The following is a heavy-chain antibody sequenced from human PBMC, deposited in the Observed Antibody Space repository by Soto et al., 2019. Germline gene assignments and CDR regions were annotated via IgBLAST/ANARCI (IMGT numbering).Heavy chain of an antibody. CDR2: IIPILGIA. Sequence: QVQLVQSGAEVKKPGSSVKVSCKASGGTFSSYTISWVRQAPGQGLEWMGRIIPILGIANYAQKFQGRVTITAFNSTSTAFMELRSLCSQDTVVYYCSNLPDRLSCGWIDYWGQGTLVTVSS. V-gene: IGHV1-69*02. D-gene: IGHD6-19*01. CDR1: GGTFSSYT. J-gene: IGHJ4*02. CDR3: SNLPDRLSCGWIDY.